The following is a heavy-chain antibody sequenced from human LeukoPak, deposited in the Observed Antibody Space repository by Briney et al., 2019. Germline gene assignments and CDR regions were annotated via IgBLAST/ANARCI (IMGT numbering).Heavy chain of an antibody. J-gene: IGHJ4*02. V-gene: IGHV4-4*07. CDR1: VGSVIDNY. CDR3: ARGSSFSGFDY. D-gene: IGHD1-26*01. CDR2: VYTGGSP. Sequence: SETLSLTCTVSVGSVIDNYWSWIRQPPGKGLEWIGRVYTGGSPNYNSSLKSRVALSLDTSKNHFSMNPSSVSAEDPAVYFCARGSSFSGFDYWGQGALVTVSS.